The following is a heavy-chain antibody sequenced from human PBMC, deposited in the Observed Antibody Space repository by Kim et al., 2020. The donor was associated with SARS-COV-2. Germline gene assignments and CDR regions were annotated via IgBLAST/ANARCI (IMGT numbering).Heavy chain of an antibody. D-gene: IGHD6-13*01. Sequence: GRFTISRDNAKTSLYLQMNSLGAEDTAVYYCARENSSSSWYSLSYNWFDPWGQGTLVTVSS. CDR3: ARENSSSSWYSLSYNWFDP. V-gene: IGHV3-7*04. J-gene: IGHJ5*02.